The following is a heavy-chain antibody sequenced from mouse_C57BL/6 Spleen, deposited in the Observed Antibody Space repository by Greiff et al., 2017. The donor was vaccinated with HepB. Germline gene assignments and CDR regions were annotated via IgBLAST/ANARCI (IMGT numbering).Heavy chain of an antibody. J-gene: IGHJ4*01. Sequence: EVQRVESGGGLVKPGGSLKLSCAASGFTFSSYAMSWVRQTPEKRLEWVATISDGGSYTYYPDNVKGRFTISRDNAKNNLYPQMSHLKSEDTAMYYCARDRDGYDEAMDYWGQGTSVTVSS. V-gene: IGHV5-4*01. CDR3: ARDRDGYDEAMDY. CDR2: ISDGGSYT. D-gene: IGHD2-2*01. CDR1: GFTFSSYA.